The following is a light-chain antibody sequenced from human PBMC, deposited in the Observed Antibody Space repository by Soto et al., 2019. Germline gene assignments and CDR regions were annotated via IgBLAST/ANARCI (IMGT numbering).Light chain of an antibody. Sequence: IVLTQSPGTLSLSPGERATLTCRASQTITSFYLAWYQQKPGQAPRLLIYGTSTRATGIPDRFSGSGSGTDFTLTISRLEPEDFAVYYCQQYGSSPKTFCQGTKVEIK. CDR2: GTS. CDR1: QTITSFY. CDR3: QQYGSSPKT. V-gene: IGKV3-20*01. J-gene: IGKJ1*01.